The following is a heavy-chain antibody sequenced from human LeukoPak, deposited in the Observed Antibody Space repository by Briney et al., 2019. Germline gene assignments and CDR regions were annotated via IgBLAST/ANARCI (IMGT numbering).Heavy chain of an antibody. V-gene: IGHV3-23*05. CDR1: GFTFSSYA. CDR3: ARPHTPYCSGATCYLFDF. CDR2: INNNGGST. D-gene: IGHD2-15*01. J-gene: IGHJ4*02. Sequence: GGSLRLSCAASGFTFSSYAMSWVRQAPGKGLEWVSHINNNGGSTSYADSVKGRFTISRDNSKNTLYVQLNSLRAEDTAVYYCARPHTPYCSGATCYLFDFWGQGTLVTVSS.